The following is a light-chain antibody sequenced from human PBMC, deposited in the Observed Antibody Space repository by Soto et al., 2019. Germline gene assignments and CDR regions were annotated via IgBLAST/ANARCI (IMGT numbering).Light chain of an antibody. CDR2: DAS. CDR3: QQYNNWPPST. V-gene: IGKV3-15*01. CDR1: QSVTSN. J-gene: IGKJ5*01. Sequence: EIVMTQSPATLSVSPGERATLSCRASQSVTSNLAWYQQKPGQAPRLLIYDASTRATGIPARFSGSGSGTEFTLTISSLQSEDFAFYYCQQYNNWPPSTFGQGTRLEI.